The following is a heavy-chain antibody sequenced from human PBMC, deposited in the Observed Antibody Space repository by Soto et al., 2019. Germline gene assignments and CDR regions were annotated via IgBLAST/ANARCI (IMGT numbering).Heavy chain of an antibody. CDR3: ARGLRYCSSTNCPNCFDP. D-gene: IGHD2-2*01. CDR1: GFSLSTSVVG. V-gene: IGHV2-5*02. Sequence: SGPTLVNPTQTLTLTCTFSGFSLSTSVVGVGWIRQPPGKALEWLALIYWDDDKRYSPSLKNRLTITKDTSKNQVVLTMTNMDPVDTATYYCARGLRYCSSTNCPNCFDPWGQGILVTVSS. CDR2: IYWDDDK. J-gene: IGHJ5*02.